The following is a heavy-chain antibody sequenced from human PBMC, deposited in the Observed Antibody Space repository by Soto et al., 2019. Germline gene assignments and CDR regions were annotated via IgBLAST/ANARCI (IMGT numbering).Heavy chain of an antibody. J-gene: IGHJ6*02. V-gene: IGHV3-21*01. Sequence: GGSLRLSCEASGFMFGHYSMNWVRQAPGKGLEWVSSISYSSTYIYYADSVQGRFTISRDNAKNSLSLQMNSLRAEDTALYYCARDGYCTSATCFGMDVWGQGTTVTVSS. CDR1: GFMFGHYS. CDR2: ISYSSTYI. CDR3: ARDGYCTSATCFGMDV. D-gene: IGHD2-2*01.